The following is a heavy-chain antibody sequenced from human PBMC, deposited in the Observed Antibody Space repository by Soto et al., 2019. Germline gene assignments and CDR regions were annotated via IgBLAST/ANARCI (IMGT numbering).Heavy chain of an antibody. V-gene: IGHV1-18*01. CDR3: ASSVSIAAATRHYYYGMDV. D-gene: IGHD6-13*01. CDR2: ISAYNGNT. CDR1: GYTFTSYG. Sequence: QVQLVQSGAEVKKPGASVKVSCKASGYTFTSYGISWVRQAPGQGLEWMGWISAYNGNTNYAQKLQGRGTMTTDTSTSTAYMELRSLRSDDTAVYYCASSVSIAAATRHYYYGMDVWGQGTTVTVSS. J-gene: IGHJ6*01.